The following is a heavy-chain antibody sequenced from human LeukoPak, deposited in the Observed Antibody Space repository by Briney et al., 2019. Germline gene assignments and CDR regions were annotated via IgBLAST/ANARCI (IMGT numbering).Heavy chain of an antibody. D-gene: IGHD6-13*01. Sequence: SVKVSCKASGGTFSSYAISWVRQAPGQGLEWMGGIIPIFGTANYAQKFQGRVTITADESTSTAYMELSSLRSEDTAVYYCARDNAAAAGTVWFDPWGQGTLVTVSS. J-gene: IGHJ5*02. CDR1: GGTFSSYA. CDR3: ARDNAAAAGTVWFDP. CDR2: IIPIFGTA. V-gene: IGHV1-69*13.